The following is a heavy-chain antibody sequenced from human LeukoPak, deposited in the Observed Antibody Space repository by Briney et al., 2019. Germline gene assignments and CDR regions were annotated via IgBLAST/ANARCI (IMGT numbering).Heavy chain of an antibody. Sequence: TGGSLRLSCAASGFTFSSYGMHWVRQAPGKGLEWVAVISYDGSNKYYADSVKGRFTISRDNSKNTLYLQMNSLRAEDTAVYYCAKDWGQWLVYLDYWGQGTLVTVSS. CDR2: ISYDGSNK. V-gene: IGHV3-30*18. D-gene: IGHD6-19*01. J-gene: IGHJ4*02. CDR3: AKDWGQWLVYLDY. CDR1: GFTFSSYG.